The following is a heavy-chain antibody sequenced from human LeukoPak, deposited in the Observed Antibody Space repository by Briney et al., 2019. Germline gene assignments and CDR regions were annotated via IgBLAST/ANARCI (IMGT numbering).Heavy chain of an antibody. V-gene: IGHV4-61*02. J-gene: IGHJ4*02. CDR3: ARDRGGVYSSGWYDFDY. D-gene: IGHD6-19*01. CDR2: IYTSGST. CDR1: GGSISSGSYY. Sequence: SQTLSLTCTVSGGSISSGSYYWSWIRQPAGKGLEWIGRIYTSGSTNYNPSLKSRVTISVDTSKNQFSLKLSSVTAADTAVYYCARDRGGVYSSGWYDFDYWGQGTLVTVSS.